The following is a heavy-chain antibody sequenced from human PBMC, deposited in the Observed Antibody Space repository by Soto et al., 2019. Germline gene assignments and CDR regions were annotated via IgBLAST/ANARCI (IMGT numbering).Heavy chain of an antibody. D-gene: IGHD3-9*01. Sequence: QITLKESGPTLVRPTQTLTLTCAFSGFSLSTSGVGVGWIRQPPGKALEWLAVIYWDDSKHYSPSLRSRLTITKDPSKNQVVLTMTNMDPMDTGTYCCAHKGPEDWPLDYWGQGTLVTVSS. CDR3: AHKGPEDWPLDY. V-gene: IGHV2-5*02. CDR2: IYWDDSK. CDR1: GFSLSTSGVG. J-gene: IGHJ4*02.